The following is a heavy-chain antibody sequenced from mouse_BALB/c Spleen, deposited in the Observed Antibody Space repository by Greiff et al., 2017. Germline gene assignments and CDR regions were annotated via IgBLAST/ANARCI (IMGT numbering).Heavy chain of an antibody. J-gene: IGHJ4*01. V-gene: IGHV1-69*02. CDR1: GFSFTSYW. CDR3: ARTLQLRGDKAKDD. CDR2: IDPSDSST. Sequence: QVQLQQSGAELVKPGASVKLSCKASGFSFTSYWMHWVKQRPGQGLVWIGEIDPSDSSTNYNQKFKGKVTLTVDKSSSTAYMQLSSLTSEDSAVYYWARTLQLRGDKAKDDWSQGTSVTVSA. D-gene: IGHD1-2*01.